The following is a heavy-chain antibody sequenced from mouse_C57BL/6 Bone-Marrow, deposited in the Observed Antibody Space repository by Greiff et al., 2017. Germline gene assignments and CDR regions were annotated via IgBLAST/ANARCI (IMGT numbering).Heavy chain of an antibody. V-gene: IGHV5-4*01. J-gene: IGHJ4*01. CDR3: ARDGYPMDY. Sequence: EVKVEESGGGLVQPGGSLKLSCAASGFTFSSYAMSWVRQTPEKRLEWVATISDGGSYTYYPDNVKGRFTISRDNAKNNLYLQMSHLKSEDTAMYYCARDGYPMDYWGQGTSVTVSS. D-gene: IGHD1-2*01. CDR2: ISDGGSYT. CDR1: GFTFSSYA.